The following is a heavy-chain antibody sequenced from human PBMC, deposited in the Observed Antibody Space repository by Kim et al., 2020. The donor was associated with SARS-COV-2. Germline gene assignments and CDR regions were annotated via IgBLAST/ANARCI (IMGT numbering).Heavy chain of an antibody. CDR3: ASEPANYDFWSGYLRGYFDY. CDR1: GGSISSSSYY. J-gene: IGHJ4*02. V-gene: IGHV4-39*01. D-gene: IGHD3-3*01. Sequence: SETLSLTCTVSGGSISSSSYYWGWIRQPPGKGLEWIGSIYYSGSTYYNPSLKSRVTISVDTSKNQFSLKLSSVTAADTAVYYCASEPANYDFWSGYLRGYFDYWGQGTLVTVSS. CDR2: IYYSGST.